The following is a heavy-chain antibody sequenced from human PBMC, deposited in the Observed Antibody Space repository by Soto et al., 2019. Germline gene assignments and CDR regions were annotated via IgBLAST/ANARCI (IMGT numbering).Heavy chain of an antibody. CDR2: ITGSGGAT. Sequence: EVQLLESGGGLVQPGGSLRLSCAASGFTFSSFAMNWVRQAPGKGLAWVSVITGSGGATLYADSVRGRFTISRDTLKNTRYLQMNIRRAHNTGVYYCARDRFSCDEWFDYWGRGTQGTVSS. J-gene: IGHJ4*02. V-gene: IGHV3-23*01. D-gene: IGHD3-3*01. CDR3: ARDRFSCDEWFDY. CDR1: GFTFSSFA.